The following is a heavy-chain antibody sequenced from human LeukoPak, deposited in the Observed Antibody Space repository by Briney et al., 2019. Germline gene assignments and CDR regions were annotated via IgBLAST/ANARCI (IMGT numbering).Heavy chain of an antibody. CDR1: GFTFSSYW. J-gene: IGHJ6*02. CDR2: ISSSSSTI. D-gene: IGHD5-24*01. Sequence: GGSLRLSCAASGFTFSSYWMSWVRQAPGKGLEWVSYISSSSSTIYYADSVKGRFTISRDNAKNSLYLQMNSLRAEDTAVYYCARDLRDGYNHYYYYGMDVWGQGTTVTVSS. V-gene: IGHV3-48*04. CDR3: ARDLRDGYNHYYYYGMDV.